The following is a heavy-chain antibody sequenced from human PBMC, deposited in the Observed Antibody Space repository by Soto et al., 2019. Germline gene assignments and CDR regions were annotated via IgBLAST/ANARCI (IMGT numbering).Heavy chain of an antibody. CDR3: ARVCQDYGVYVGVVGWFDP. D-gene: IGHD4-17*01. CDR1: GFTFSSYG. CDR2: IWYDGSNK. V-gene: IGHV3-33*01. Sequence: QVQLVESGGGVVQPGRSLRLSCAASGFTFSSYGMHWVRQAPGKGLEWVAVIWYDGSNKYYADSVKGRFTISRDNSKDTLYLKMNRLRAEDTAVYYCARVCQDYGVYVGVVGWFDPWGQGNLGTVCS. J-gene: IGHJ5*02.